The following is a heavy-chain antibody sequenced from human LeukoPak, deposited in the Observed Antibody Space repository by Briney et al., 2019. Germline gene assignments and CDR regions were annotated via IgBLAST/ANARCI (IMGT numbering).Heavy chain of an antibody. Sequence: PAGSLRLSCAASGFTFSSYAMSWVRQAPGKGLEWVPAISGSGGSTYYADSVKGRFTISRDNSKNTLYLQMNSLRAEDTAVYYCAKELLDYRQWPEAFDIWGQGTMVTVSS. V-gene: IGHV3-23*01. CDR2: ISGSGGST. J-gene: IGHJ3*02. CDR1: GFTFSSYA. D-gene: IGHD6-19*01. CDR3: AKELLDYRQWPEAFDI.